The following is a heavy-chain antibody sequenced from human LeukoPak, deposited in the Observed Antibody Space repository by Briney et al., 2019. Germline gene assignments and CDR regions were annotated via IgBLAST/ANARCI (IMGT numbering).Heavy chain of an antibody. J-gene: IGHJ4*02. CDR3: ARVGPFFDY. Sequence: PSETLSPTCTVSGGSISSSSYYWGWIRQPPGKGLEWIGSIYYSGSTYYNPSLKSRVTISVDTSKNHFSLRLSSVTTADTAVYYCARVGPFFDYWGQGILVTVSS. CDR2: IYYSGST. CDR1: GGSISSSSYY. V-gene: IGHV4-39*02.